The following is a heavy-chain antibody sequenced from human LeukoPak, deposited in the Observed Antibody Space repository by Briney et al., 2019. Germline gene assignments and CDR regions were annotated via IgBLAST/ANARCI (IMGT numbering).Heavy chain of an antibody. CDR2: INHSGST. V-gene: IGHV4-34*01. D-gene: IGHD6-6*01. CDR3: ASFEYSSSLRLPSYDY. Sequence: SETLSLTCAVYGGSFSGYYWSWIRQPPGKGLEGIGEINHSGSTNYNPSLKSRVTISVDTSKNQFSLKLSSVTAADTAVYYCASFEYSSSLRLPSYDYWGQGTLVTVSS. CDR1: GGSFSGYY. J-gene: IGHJ4*02.